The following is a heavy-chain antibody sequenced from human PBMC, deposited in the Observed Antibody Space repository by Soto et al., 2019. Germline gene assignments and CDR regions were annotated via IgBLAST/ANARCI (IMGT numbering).Heavy chain of an antibody. CDR3: ARRIYDIFSAYPTPNEALAI. J-gene: IGHJ3*02. CDR2: IDPSDSYT. D-gene: IGHD3-9*01. V-gene: IGHV5-10-1*01. CDR1: GYSFTSYW. Sequence: PGESLKISCKGSGYSFTSYWSSWVRQMPGKGLEWMGRIDPSDSYTNYSPSFQGHVTISADKSISTAYLQWSSLKASATAMYYCARRIYDIFSAYPTPNEALAIGGKGTMVTV.